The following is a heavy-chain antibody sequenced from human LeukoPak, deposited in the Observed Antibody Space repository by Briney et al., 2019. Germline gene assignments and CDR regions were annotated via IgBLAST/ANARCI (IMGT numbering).Heavy chain of an antibody. D-gene: IGHD2-2*01. V-gene: IGHV1-2*02. CDR3: ASVTEGVPGYYYYYMDV. CDR1: GYTFTGYY. Sequence: ASVKVSCKASGYTFTGYYMHWVRQAPGQGLEWMGWINPNSGGTNYAQKFQGRVTMTRDTSISTAYMELSRLRSDDTAVYYCASVTEGVPGYYYYYMDVWGKGTTVTVSS. CDR2: INPNSGGT. J-gene: IGHJ6*03.